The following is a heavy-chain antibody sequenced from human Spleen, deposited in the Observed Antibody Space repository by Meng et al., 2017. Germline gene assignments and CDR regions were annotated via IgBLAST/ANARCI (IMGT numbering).Heavy chain of an antibody. Sequence: QVQLVQSGAEVKKPGSSVKVSCKASGATFSSYTINWVRLAPGQGLEWMGRIIPILGITNYAQKFQGRFTITAEKSTSTIDMDLSSLRSEDTAIYYCSRGTSLGSQDFWGQGTLVTVSS. D-gene: IGHD3-16*01. CDR2: IIPILGIT. V-gene: IGHV1-69*02. CDR3: SRGTSLGSQDF. CDR1: GATFSSYT. J-gene: IGHJ4*02.